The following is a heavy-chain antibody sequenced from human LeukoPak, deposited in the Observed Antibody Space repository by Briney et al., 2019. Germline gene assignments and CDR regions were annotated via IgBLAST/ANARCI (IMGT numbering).Heavy chain of an antibody. CDR2: IIPIFGTA. CDR3: ARVRGGEAEDAFDI. V-gene: IGHV1-69*01. J-gene: IGHJ3*02. D-gene: IGHD6-19*01. Sequence: SVKVSCKASGGTFSSYAISWVRQAPGQGLEWMGGIIPIFGTANYAQKFQGRVTITADESTSTAYMELSSLRSEDTAVYYCARVRGGEAEDAFDIWGQGTMVTVSS. CDR1: GGTFSSYA.